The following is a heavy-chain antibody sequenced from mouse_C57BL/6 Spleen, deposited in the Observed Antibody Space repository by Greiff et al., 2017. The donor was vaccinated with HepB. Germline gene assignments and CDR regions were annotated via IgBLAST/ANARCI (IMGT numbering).Heavy chain of an antibody. J-gene: IGHJ4*01. Sequence: EVQLVESGGGLVKPGGSLKLSCAASGFTFSSYAMSWVRQTPEKRLEWVATISDGGSYTYYPDNVKGRFTISRDNAKSNLYLQMSHLKSEDTAMYYCARDEYYGSSYAMDYWGQGTSVTVSS. CDR1: GFTFSSYA. CDR3: ARDEYYGSSYAMDY. D-gene: IGHD1-1*01. V-gene: IGHV5-4*01. CDR2: ISDGGSYT.